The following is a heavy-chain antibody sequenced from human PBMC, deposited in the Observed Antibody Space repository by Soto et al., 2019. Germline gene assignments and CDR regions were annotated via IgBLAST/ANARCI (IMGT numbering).Heavy chain of an antibody. D-gene: IGHD6-19*01. J-gene: IGHJ4*02. CDR3: ARKGSGWTFDY. CDR2: IWYDGSYK. V-gene: IGHV3-33*01. CDR1: GFTLSNYA. Sequence: QVQLMESGGGVVQPGRSLRLSCAASGFTLSNYAMHWVRQAPGKGLEWVAVIWYDGSYKYYADSVKGRFTISRDSSKNTLYLQVNSLRADDTAMYYCARKGSGWTFDYWGQGTLVTVSS.